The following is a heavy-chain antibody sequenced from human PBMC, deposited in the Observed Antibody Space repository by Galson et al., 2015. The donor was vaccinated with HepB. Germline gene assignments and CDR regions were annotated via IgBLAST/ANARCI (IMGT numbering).Heavy chain of an antibody. CDR1: GFTFSAYS. CDR3: ARSDLLSGAFDI. CDR2: ISRSGDTI. Sequence: SLRLSCAASGFTFSAYSMNWVRQAPGKGLEWLSYISRSGDTIYYADSVTGRFTISRDNAKNTLYLQMNSLRAEDTAVYYCARSDLLSGAFDIWGQGTMVTVSS. J-gene: IGHJ3*02. V-gene: IGHV3-48*01. D-gene: IGHD3-10*01.